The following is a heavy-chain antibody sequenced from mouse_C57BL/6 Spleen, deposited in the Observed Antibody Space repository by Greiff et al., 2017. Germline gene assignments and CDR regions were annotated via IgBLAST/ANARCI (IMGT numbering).Heavy chain of an antibody. J-gene: IGHJ2*01. V-gene: IGHV1-81*01. D-gene: IGHD1-1*01. CDR1: GYTFTSYG. CDR3: ARAYYYGLYYFDY. CDR2: IYPRSGNT. Sequence: QVQLKQSGAELARPGASVKLSCKASGYTFTSYGISWVKQRTGQGLEWIGEIYPRSGNTYYNEKFKGKATLTADKSSSTAYMELRSLTSEDSAVYFCARAYYYGLYYFDYWGQGTTLTVSS.